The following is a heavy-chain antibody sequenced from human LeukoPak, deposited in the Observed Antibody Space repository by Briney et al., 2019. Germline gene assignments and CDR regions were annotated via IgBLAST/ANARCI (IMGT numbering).Heavy chain of an antibody. V-gene: IGHV3-23*01. D-gene: IGHD6-13*01. CDR1: GFTFSGFA. J-gene: IGHJ4*02. Sequence: WGSLRSDSAGSGFTFSGFAMGWVRPGPGQGREGVSAISGGGGSTSYADSVKGRFTISRDNSKHTLYLQMNSLRAEDTAVYYCAKVGTGAAAGTFDYWGQGTLVTVSS. CDR2: ISGGGGST. CDR3: AKVGTGAAAGTFDY.